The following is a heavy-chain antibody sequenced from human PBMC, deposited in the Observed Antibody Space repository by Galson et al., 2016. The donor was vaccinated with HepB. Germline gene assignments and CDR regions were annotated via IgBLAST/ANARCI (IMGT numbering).Heavy chain of an antibody. V-gene: IGHV1-18*01. J-gene: IGHJ4*02. D-gene: IGHD3-10*01. CDR3: VREFSGGYFDY. CDR2: ISADNGNT. CDR1: GHTSTRYG. Sequence: SVKVSCKASGHTSTRYGVNWVRQAPGQGLEWMGWISADNGNTKYAEKLQGRVTMTTDTATSTAYMELSSLESDDTAVYYCVREFSGGYFDYRGQGTLVAVSS.